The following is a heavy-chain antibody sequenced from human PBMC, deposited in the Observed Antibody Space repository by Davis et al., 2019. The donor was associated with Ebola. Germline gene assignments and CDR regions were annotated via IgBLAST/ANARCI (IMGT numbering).Heavy chain of an antibody. D-gene: IGHD6-6*01. J-gene: IGHJ4*02. CDR3: ARDPAFSSFDY. CDR1: GFTFSDYW. CDR2: IKQDGSEN. Sequence: PGGSLRLSCEASGFTFSDYWMGWVRQTPGKGLEWVANIKQDGSENYYVDSVKGRFTISRDNAKNSLFLQMNSLRAEDTAVYYCARDPAFSSFDYWGQGALVTVSS. V-gene: IGHV3-7*03.